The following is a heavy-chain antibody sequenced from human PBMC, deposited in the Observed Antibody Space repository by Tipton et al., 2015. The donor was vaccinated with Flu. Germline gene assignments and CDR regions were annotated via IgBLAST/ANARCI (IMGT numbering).Heavy chain of an antibody. J-gene: IGHJ4*02. D-gene: IGHD4-17*01. Sequence: LRLSCTVSGGSISSYYWSWIRQPPGKGLEWIGYIYYSGSTNYNPSLKSRVTISVDTSKNQFSLKLSSVTAADTAVYYCAKGDGDSDYWGQGTLVTVSS. V-gene: IGHV4-59*01. CDR2: IYYSGST. CDR3: AKGDGDSDY. CDR1: GGSISSYY.